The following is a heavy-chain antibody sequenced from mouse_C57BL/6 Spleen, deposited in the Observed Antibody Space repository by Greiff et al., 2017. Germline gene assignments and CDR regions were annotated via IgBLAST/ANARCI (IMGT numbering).Heavy chain of an antibody. CDR2: IYPGDGDT. Sequence: QVQLKQSGPELVKPGASVKISCKASGYAFSSSWMNWVKQRPGQGLEWIGRIYPGDGDTNYNGKFKGKATLTADKSSSTAYMQLSSLTSEDSAVYCCARGGFTTVVATDWYFDVWGTGTTVTVSS. CDR3: ARGGFTTVVATDWYFDV. J-gene: IGHJ1*03. CDR1: GYAFSSSW. D-gene: IGHD1-1*01. V-gene: IGHV1-82*01.